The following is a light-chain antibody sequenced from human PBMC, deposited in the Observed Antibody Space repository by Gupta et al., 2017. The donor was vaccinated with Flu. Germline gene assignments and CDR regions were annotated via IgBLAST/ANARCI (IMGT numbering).Light chain of an antibody. V-gene: IGLV3-10*01. CDR2: EEN. CDR1: ALTKKY. Sequence: QTARITCAGDALTKKYAFWYQHHSGQAPVLFIYEENKRHSGSPEGFSGSSSGTTATLTISGAQGEEEADYYCYAPDNRDNNRGVFGGGTKLTVL. J-gene: IGLJ3*02. CDR3: YAPDNRDNNRGV.